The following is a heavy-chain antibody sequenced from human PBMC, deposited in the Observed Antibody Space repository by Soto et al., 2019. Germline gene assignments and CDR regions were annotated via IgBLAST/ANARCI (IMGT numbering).Heavy chain of an antibody. Sequence: QVQLVESGGGVVQPGRSLRLSCAASGFTFSSYAMLWVRQAPGKGLEWVAVISYDGSNKYYADSVKGRFTISRDNSKNTLYLQMNSLRAEDTAVYYCAIIVSSSDYWGQGTLVTVSS. CDR3: AIIVSSSDY. D-gene: IGHD2-15*01. CDR2: ISYDGSNK. J-gene: IGHJ4*02. V-gene: IGHV3-30-3*01. CDR1: GFTFSSYA.